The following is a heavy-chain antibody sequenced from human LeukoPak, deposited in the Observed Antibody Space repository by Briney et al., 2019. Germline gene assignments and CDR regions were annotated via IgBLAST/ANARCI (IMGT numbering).Heavy chain of an antibody. D-gene: IGHD3-22*01. J-gene: IGHJ4*02. CDR3: AREGEEDYYDSSGYYPYYFDY. V-gene: IGHV4-4*07. Sequence: SETLSLTCTVSGGSISSYYWSWIRQPAGKGLEWIGRIYTSGSTNYNPSLKSRVTMSVDTSKNQFSLKLSSVTAADTAVYYCAREGEEDYYDSSGYYPYYFDYWGQGTLVTVSS. CDR2: IYTSGST. CDR1: GGSISSYY.